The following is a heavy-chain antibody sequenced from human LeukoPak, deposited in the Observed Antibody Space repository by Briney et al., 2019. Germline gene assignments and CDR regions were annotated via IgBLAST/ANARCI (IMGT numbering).Heavy chain of an antibody. J-gene: IGHJ4*02. CDR3: ARDHNCGPDY. Sequence: ASVKVSCKALGYTFTDHYFHWLRQAPGQGLEWMGWIHTGRGDTNYAQKFQGRFSLTRDTSISTAYMELSRLTSDDTAVYYCARDHNCGPDYWGQGTLVSVSS. CDR2: IHTGRGDT. V-gene: IGHV1-2*02. CDR1: GYTFTDHY. D-gene: IGHD7-27*01.